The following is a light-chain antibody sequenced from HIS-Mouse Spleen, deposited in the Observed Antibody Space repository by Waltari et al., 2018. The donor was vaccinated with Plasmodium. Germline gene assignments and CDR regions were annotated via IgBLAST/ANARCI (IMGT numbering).Light chain of an antibody. V-gene: IGKV3-11*01. Sequence: EIVLTQSPATLSLSPGERATLSCRASQSVSSYLAWYQQKPVQAPRLLIYDASNRATGIPARFSGSGSGTDFTLTISSLEPEDFAVYYCQQYNNWSFTFGPGTKVDIK. CDR2: DAS. CDR3: QQYNNWSFT. J-gene: IGKJ3*01. CDR1: QSVSSY.